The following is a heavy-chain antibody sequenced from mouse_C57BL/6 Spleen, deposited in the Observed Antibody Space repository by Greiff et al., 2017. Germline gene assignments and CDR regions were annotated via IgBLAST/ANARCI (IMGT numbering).Heavy chain of an antibody. CDR3: AREYYGSSKGY. J-gene: IGHJ2*01. D-gene: IGHD1-1*01. Sequence: VQLQQSGPELVKPGASVKISCKASGCTFTDYYMNWVKQSHGKSLEWIGDINPNNGGTSYNQKFKGKATLTVDKSSSTAYMELRSLTSEDSAVYYCAREYYGSSKGYWGQGTTLTVSS. CDR2: INPNNGGT. CDR1: GCTFTDYY. V-gene: IGHV1-26*01.